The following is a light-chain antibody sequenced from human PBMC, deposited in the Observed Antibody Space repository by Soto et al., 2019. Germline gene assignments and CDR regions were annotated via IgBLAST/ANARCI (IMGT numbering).Light chain of an antibody. Sequence: DIQMTQSPSSLSASVEDRVIITCRASQNIVTYLNWYQQKPGKAPKLLIYAASSLQSGVPSRFSGSGSGTHFTLTISSVQPEDFATYYCQQSYSPPPITFGQGTRLEIK. V-gene: IGKV1-39*01. J-gene: IGKJ5*01. CDR1: QNIVTY. CDR3: QQSYSPPPIT. CDR2: AAS.